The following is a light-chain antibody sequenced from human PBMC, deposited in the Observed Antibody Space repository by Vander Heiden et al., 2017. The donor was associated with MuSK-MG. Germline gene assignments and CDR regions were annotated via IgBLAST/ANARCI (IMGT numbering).Light chain of an antibody. J-gene: IGLJ2*01. CDR2: SSN. V-gene: IGLV1-44*01. Sequence: QSVLTQPPSTYATPGQRVIISCSGSRFNIGSNSVHWYQQVPGTAPKLLIYSSNQRPSGVPDRFSGSKSGTSASLAISGLQSDDEAEYFCAAWDDSLNALIFGGGTSLTAL. CDR3: AAWDDSLNALI. CDR1: RFNIGSNS.